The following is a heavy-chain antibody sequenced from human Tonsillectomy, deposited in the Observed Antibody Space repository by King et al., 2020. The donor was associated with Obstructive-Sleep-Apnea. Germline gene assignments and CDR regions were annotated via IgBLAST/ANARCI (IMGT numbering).Heavy chain of an antibody. Sequence: QLVQSGAEVKKPGASVKVSCKASGYTFTGYYVNWVRQAPGQGLEWMGWINPYSGATEYAQNFQGRVTMTSDTSISTAYMELSGLRSDATAVYYCASWGAISFFGSGTPVDYWGQGTLVTVSS. V-gene: IGHV1-2*02. CDR3: ASWGAISFFGSGTPVDY. J-gene: IGHJ4*02. CDR2: INPYSGAT. CDR1: GYTFTGYY. D-gene: IGHD3-10*01.